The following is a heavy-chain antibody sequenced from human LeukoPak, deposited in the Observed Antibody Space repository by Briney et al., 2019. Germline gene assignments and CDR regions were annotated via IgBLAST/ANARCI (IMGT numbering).Heavy chain of an antibody. Sequence: GGSLRLSCAASGFTFDDYAMHWVRQAPGKGLEWVSGISWNSGSIGYADSVKGRFTVSRDNAKNSLYLQMNSLRAEDMALYYCARGGGWSGSNWFDPWGQGTLVTVSS. J-gene: IGHJ5*02. D-gene: IGHD3-3*01. V-gene: IGHV3-9*03. CDR2: ISWNSGSI. CDR3: ARGGGWSGSNWFDP. CDR1: GFTFDDYA.